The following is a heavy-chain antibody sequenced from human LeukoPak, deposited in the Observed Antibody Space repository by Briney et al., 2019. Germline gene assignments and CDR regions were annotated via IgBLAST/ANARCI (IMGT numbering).Heavy chain of an antibody. J-gene: IGHJ4*02. Sequence: ASVKVSCKASGGTFSSYAISWVRQAPGQGLEWMGWISPYSGSAFYAQKLQGRVTMTTETSTSTAYMELRSLRSDDTAVYYCARFFTADNVVDYWGQGTLVTVSS. V-gene: IGHV1-18*01. CDR1: GGTFSSYA. D-gene: IGHD1-1*01. CDR2: ISPYSGSA. CDR3: ARFFTADNVVDY.